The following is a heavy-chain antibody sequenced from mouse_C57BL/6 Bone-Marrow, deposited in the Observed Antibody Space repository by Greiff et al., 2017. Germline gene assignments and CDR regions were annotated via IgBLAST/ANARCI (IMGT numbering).Heavy chain of an antibody. J-gene: IGHJ3*01. V-gene: IGHV5-4*01. CDR3: ARDPIYYYGSSYGGFAY. D-gene: IGHD1-1*01. CDR2: ISDGGSYT. CDR1: GFTFSSYA. Sequence: EVMLVESGGGLVKPGGSLKLSCAASGFTFSSYAMSLVRQTPEKRLEWVATISDGGSYTSYPDNVKGRFTISRDNAKNNLYLQMSHLKSEDTAMYYCARDPIYYYGSSYGGFAYWGQGTLVTVSA.